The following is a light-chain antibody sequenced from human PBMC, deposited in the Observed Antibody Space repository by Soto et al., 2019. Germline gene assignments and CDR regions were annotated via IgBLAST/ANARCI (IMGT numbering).Light chain of an antibody. V-gene: IGKV4-1*01. J-gene: IGKJ5*01. Sequence: DIVMTQSPDSLAVSLGERATINCKSSQSVLYSPNNKNYLAWYQQTPRQPPKLLIYWASTRESGVPDRFSGSGSGTDFTLTISSLQAEDVAVYYCQQYYSTPITFGQGTRLEIK. CDR3: QQYYSTPIT. CDR2: WAS. CDR1: QSVLYSPNNKNY.